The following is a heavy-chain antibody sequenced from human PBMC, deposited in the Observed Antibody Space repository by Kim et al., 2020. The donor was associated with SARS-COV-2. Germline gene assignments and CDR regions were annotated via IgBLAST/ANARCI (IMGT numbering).Heavy chain of an antibody. CDR1: GFTFSSYS. D-gene: IGHD2-15*01. V-gene: IGHV3-21*01. CDR3: ARLGKNCSGGSCYPNYYYYYGMDV. J-gene: IGHJ6*02. CDR2: ISSSSSYI. Sequence: GGSLRLSCAASGFTFSSYSMNWVRQAPGKGLEWVSSISSSSSYIYYADSVKGRFTISRDNAKNSLYLQMNSLRAEDTAVYYCARLGKNCSGGSCYPNYYYYYGMDVWGQGTTVTVSS.